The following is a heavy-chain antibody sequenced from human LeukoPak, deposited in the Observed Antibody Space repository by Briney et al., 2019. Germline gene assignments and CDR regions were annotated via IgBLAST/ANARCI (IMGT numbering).Heavy chain of an antibody. D-gene: IGHD3-22*01. CDR3: AREGSIYYDDSSGYLGY. CDR1: GDSSTSGLYY. Sequence: SETLSLTCAVSGDSSTSGLYYWSWIRQPAGKGLEWIGRIYSGGRTNYNPSLKSRVTISVDTSRNPFSLKVSSVTAADTAVYYCAREGSIYYDDSSGYLGYWGQGTLVTVSS. CDR2: IYSGGRT. J-gene: IGHJ4*02. V-gene: IGHV4-61*02.